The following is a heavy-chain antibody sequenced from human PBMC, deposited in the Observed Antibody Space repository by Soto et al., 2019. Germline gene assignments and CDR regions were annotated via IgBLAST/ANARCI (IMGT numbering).Heavy chain of an antibody. CDR1: GGSVSSGSYY. J-gene: IGHJ4*02. D-gene: IGHD5-18*01. CDR2: IYYSGST. CDR3: ARTYGYREYYFDD. Sequence: SETLSLTCTVSGGSVSSGSYYWSWIRQPPGKGLEWIGYIYYSGSTNYNPSLKSRVTISVDTSKNQFSLKLSSVTAADTAVYYGARTYGYREYYFDDWGQGTLVTVSS. V-gene: IGHV4-61*01.